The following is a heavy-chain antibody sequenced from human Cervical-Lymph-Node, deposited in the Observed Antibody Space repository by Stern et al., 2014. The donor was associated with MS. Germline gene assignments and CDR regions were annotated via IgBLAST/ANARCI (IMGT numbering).Heavy chain of an antibody. J-gene: IGHJ4*02. Sequence: QITLKESDPTLVKPTQTLTLTCSFSGFSLSTSGVNVGWFRQPPGKAVEWLGIFFWDDDKRYRPPLKTRLTITKHASENQVVLTMTNVDPLDTATYYCAHRRVQSDAWPTTFDYWGPGTLVTVSS. V-gene: IGHV2-5*02. CDR1: GFSLSTSGVN. D-gene: IGHD1-1*01. CDR3: AHRRVQSDAWPTTFDY. CDR2: FFWDDDK.